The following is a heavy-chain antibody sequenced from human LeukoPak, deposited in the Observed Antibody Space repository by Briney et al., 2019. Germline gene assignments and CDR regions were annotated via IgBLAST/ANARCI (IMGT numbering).Heavy chain of an antibody. CDR2: VDDSGSV. CDR1: GDSMRSYY. J-gene: IGHJ4*02. V-gene: IGHV4-59*01. D-gene: IGHD3-10*01. Sequence: SETLSLTCIVSGDSMRSYYWTWIRQSPGKGLEWIGHVDDSGSVSRNPSLRSRVTILVDTSKNRFSLNLKSVTAEDTAVYYCTRDRPRASGKNYFDSWGLGTLVTVSS. CDR3: TRDRPRASGKNYFDS.